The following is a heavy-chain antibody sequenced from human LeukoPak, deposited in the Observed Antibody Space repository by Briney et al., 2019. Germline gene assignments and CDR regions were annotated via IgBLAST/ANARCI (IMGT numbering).Heavy chain of an antibody. V-gene: IGHV1-8*01. D-gene: IGHD6-6*01. J-gene: IGHJ5*02. CDR1: GYTFTSFH. CDR2: MNPNSGNT. CDR3: ARGGSYSSSSRELYPELFDP. Sequence: ASVKVSCKASGYTFTSFHINWVRQATGQGLEWMGWMNPNSGNTGCAQKFQGRVTMTRSTSIGTAYMELSSLRSEDTAVYYCARGGSYSSSSRELYPELFDPWGQGTLVTVSS.